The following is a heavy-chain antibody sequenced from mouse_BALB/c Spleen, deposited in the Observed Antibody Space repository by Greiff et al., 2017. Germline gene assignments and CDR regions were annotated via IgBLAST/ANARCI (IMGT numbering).Heavy chain of an antibody. V-gene: IGHV1-87*01. CDR1: GYTFTSYW. D-gene: IGHD1-1*01. Sequence: VQLQQSGAELARPGASVKLSCKASGYTFTSYWMQWVKQRPGQGLEWIGAIYPGDGDTRYTQKFKGKATLTADKSSSTAYMQLSSLASEDSAVYYCARGTITYVYAMDYWGQGTSVTVSS. J-gene: IGHJ4*01. CDR3: ARGTITYVYAMDY. CDR2: IYPGDGDT.